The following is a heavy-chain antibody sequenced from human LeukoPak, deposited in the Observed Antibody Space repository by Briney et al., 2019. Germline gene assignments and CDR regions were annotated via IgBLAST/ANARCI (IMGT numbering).Heavy chain of an antibody. J-gene: IGHJ5*02. Sequence: PSETLSLTCSVSSYSFPHGYYWGWIRQSPGKGLEWLGGINLFGHIYYNPYLKSRVTISVDTSKNQFSLKLNSVTAADTAVYYCARIYSSSWFLNWFDPWGQGTLVTVSS. D-gene: IGHD6-13*01. CDR3: ARIYSSSWFLNWFDP. CDR1: SYSFPHGYY. CDR2: INLFGHI. V-gene: IGHV4-38-2*02.